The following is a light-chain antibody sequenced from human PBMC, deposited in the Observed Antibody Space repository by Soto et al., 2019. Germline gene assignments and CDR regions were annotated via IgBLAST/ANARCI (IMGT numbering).Light chain of an antibody. CDR1: QNVSSSY. Sequence: EMVWTQSPGTLSFSPGERATLSGRASQNVSSSYLAWDQQKPGKAPRLLIYGAYNRATGITDRFSGSGSGTDFTLTITRLEPEDSAVYHCQQYGSSLSSCTFCQGTKREIK. J-gene: IGKJ2*02. CDR3: QQYGSSLSSCT. CDR2: GAY. V-gene: IGKV3-20*01.